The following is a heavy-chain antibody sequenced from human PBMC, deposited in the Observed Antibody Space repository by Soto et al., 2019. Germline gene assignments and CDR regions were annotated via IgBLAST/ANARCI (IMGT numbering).Heavy chain of an antibody. V-gene: IGHV5-51*01. CDR2: IYPGDSDT. J-gene: IGHJ6*02. CDR3: AASIFYYGMDV. Sequence: LKISCKGSGYTFTNYWIGWVRQMPGKGLEWMGIIYPGDSDTKYNPSFQGQVTISADKSITTTYLQWSSLKASDTAIYYCAASIFYYGMDVWSQGTTVTVSS. CDR1: GYTFTNYW.